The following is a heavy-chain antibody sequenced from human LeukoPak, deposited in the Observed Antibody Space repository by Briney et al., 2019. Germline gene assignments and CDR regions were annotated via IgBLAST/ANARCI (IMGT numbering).Heavy chain of an antibody. Sequence: GGSLRLSCETSGFTFSSSWMNRVRQAPGKGLEWVANIKHDGSEKYYLDSVKGRFTISRDNAKNSMYLQMNSLSAEDTAVYYCVRASAGTYFDYWGQGTLVTVSS. J-gene: IGHJ4*02. CDR3: VRASAGTYFDY. D-gene: IGHD6-19*01. CDR2: IKHDGSEK. V-gene: IGHV3-7*01. CDR1: GFTFSSSW.